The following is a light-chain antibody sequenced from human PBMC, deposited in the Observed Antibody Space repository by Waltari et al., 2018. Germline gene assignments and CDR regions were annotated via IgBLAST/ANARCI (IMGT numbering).Light chain of an antibody. J-gene: IGKJ3*01. CDR1: QSISTS. CDR2: GAS. Sequence: DIQMTQSPPSLSASVGDRVTITCRATQSISTSLNWYKHKAGKAQNLLIYGASTLERGVPSRFSGSGSGTDFTLTINSLRPEDFATYYGQQSYTAPFTFGPGTRVDLK. CDR3: QQSYTAPFT. V-gene: IGKV1-39*01.